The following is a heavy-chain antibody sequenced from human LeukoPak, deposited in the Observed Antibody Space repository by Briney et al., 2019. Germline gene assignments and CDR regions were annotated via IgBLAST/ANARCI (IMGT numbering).Heavy chain of an antibody. Sequence: GGSLRLSCAASGFTFSRYWMSWVRQAPGKGLEWVANIKQDGSEKYYVDSVKGRFTISRDNAKNSLYLQMNSLRAENTAVYYCASLYYYDSSGPDAFDIWGQGTMVTVSS. V-gene: IGHV3-7*01. D-gene: IGHD3-22*01. CDR2: IKQDGSEK. CDR1: GFTFSRYW. CDR3: ASLYYYDSSGPDAFDI. J-gene: IGHJ3*02.